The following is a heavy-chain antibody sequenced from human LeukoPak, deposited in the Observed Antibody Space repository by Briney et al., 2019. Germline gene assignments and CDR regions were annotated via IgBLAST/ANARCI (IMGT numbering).Heavy chain of an antibody. CDR2: ISSSGSTI. Sequence: GGSLRLSCAASGFTFSSYEVNWVRQAPGKGLEWVSYISSSGSTIYYADSVKGRFTISRDNAKNSLYLQMNSLRAEDTAVYYYAREAAVAGDYWGQGTLVTVSS. V-gene: IGHV3-48*03. D-gene: IGHD6-19*01. J-gene: IGHJ4*02. CDR1: GFTFSSYE. CDR3: AREAAVAGDY.